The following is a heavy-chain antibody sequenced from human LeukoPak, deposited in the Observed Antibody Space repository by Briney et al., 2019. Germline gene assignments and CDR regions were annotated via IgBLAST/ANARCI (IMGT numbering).Heavy chain of an antibody. CDR3: ARAEAVPGSEIDH. Sequence: SETLSLTCTVSGVSISSSYSYWGWIRQPPGKRLEWIGYNNYIPSLKSRATISIDTSKNQFSLSLESVTAADTAIYYCARAEAVPGSEIDHWGQGTLVTVSS. V-gene: IGHV4-61*05. CDR1: GVSISSSYSY. J-gene: IGHJ4*02. CDR2: N. D-gene: IGHD6-19*01.